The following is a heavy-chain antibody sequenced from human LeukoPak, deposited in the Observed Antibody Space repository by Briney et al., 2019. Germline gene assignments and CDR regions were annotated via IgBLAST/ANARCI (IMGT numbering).Heavy chain of an antibody. J-gene: IGHJ4*02. CDR1: GFTFSMYA. V-gene: IGHV3-30*04. CDR2: ISYDGSNK. Sequence: GRSLRLSCAASGFTFSMYAMYWVRQAPGKGLEWVAVISYDGSNKYYGDSVKGRFTISRDNSKNTLYLQMNSLRAEDTALYYCARDRDYYYGSGSYYLGPSDYWGQGTLVTVSS. D-gene: IGHD3-10*01. CDR3: ARDRDYYYGSGSYYLGPSDY.